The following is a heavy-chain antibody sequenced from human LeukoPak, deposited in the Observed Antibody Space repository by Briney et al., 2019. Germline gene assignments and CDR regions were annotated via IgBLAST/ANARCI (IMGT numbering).Heavy chain of an antibody. CDR3: ARERYYYDSGSLYYYYYMDV. CDR2: IKQDGSEK. CDR1: ELTFSSFG. J-gene: IGHJ6*03. V-gene: IGHV3-7*01. D-gene: IGHD3-10*01. Sequence: GGPLSSPCAALELTFSSFGMSGFRKAPGKRLKGLATIKQDGSEKYYGDSVKGRFTISRDNAKNSLYLQMNSLRAEDTAVYYCARERYYYDSGSLYYYYYMDVWGKGTTVTISS.